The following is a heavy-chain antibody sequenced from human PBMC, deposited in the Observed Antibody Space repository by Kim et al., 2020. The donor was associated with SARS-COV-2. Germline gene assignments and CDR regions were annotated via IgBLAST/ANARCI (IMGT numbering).Heavy chain of an antibody. V-gene: IGHV4-4*02. CDR3: AREGYDSSGYYPYYYYGMDV. CDR2: IYHSGST. Sequence: SETLSLTCAVSGGSISSSNWWRWVRQPPGKGLEWIGEIYHSGSTNYNPSLKSRVTISVDKSKNQFSLKLSSVTAADTAVYYCAREGYDSSGYYPYYYYGMDVWGQGTTVTVSS. CDR1: GGSISSSNW. J-gene: IGHJ6*02. D-gene: IGHD3-22*01.